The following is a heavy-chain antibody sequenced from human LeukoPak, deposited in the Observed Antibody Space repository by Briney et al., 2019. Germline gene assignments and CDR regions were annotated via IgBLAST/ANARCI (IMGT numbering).Heavy chain of an antibody. CDR3: AKADRGGWFDP. CDR1: GFTFDDYA. J-gene: IGHJ5*02. CDR2: ISWNSGSI. Sequence: GGSLRLSCAASGFTFDDYAMHWVRQAPGKGLEWVSGISWNSGSIGYADSVKGRFTISGDNAKNSLYLQMNSLRAEDTALYYCAKADRGGWFDPWGQGTLVTVSS. V-gene: IGHV3-9*01.